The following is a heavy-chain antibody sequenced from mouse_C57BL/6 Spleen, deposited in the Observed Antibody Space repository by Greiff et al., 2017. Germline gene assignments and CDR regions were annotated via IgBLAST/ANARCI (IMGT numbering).Heavy chain of an antibody. V-gene: IGHV1-50*01. Sequence: QVQLQQSGAELVKPGASVKLSCKASGYTFTSYWMQWVKQRPGQGLEWIGEIYPSDSYTNYNQKFKGKATLTVDTSSSTAYMQRSSLTSEYSAVYYGARGGYYGNLCYFDDWGQGTTLTVSS. CDR3: ARGGYYGNLCYFDD. CDR2: IYPSDSYT. D-gene: IGHD2-1*01. J-gene: IGHJ2*01. CDR1: GYTFTSYW.